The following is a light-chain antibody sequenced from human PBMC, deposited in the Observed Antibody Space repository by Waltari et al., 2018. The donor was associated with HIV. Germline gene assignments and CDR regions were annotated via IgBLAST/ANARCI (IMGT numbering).Light chain of an antibody. CDR1: SSNIGSNT. CDR2: TNN. J-gene: IGLJ3*02. Sequence: QSVLTQPPSASGTPGQRVTISCSGSSSNIGSNTVNWYHQLPGTAPKLLTYTNNRRPAGVPDRFARSKSGTAASLAISGLQSEDEADYYCAAWDDSLNGWVFGGGTKLTVL. CDR3: AAWDDSLNGWV. V-gene: IGLV1-44*01.